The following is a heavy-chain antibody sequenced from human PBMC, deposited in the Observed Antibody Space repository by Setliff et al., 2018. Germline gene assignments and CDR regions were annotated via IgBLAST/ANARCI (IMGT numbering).Heavy chain of an antibody. V-gene: IGHV4-39*01. Sequence: TSETLSLTCTVSGDSISSANYYWAWIRQPPGRGLQWIGNIYHSGNTYYTPSLRSRVTISVDTSKSQFSLKLTSVTATDTAVYYCVREGYSEYFQDWGRGTLVTVSS. CDR1: GDSISSANYY. D-gene: IGHD1-1*01. CDR2: IYHSGNT. J-gene: IGHJ1*01. CDR3: VREGYSEYFQD.